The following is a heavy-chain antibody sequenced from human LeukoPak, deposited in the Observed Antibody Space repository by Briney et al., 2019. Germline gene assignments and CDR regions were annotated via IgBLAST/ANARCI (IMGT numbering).Heavy chain of an antibody. CDR1: GGSISSSSYY. Sequence: SETLSLTCTVSGGSISSSSYYWGWIRQPPGKGLEWIGSIYYSGSTYYNPSLKSRVTISVDTSKNQFSLKLSSVTAADTAVYYCARDQRDSYYYGSGQDYWGQGTLVTVSS. J-gene: IGHJ4*02. CDR2: IYYSGST. V-gene: IGHV4-39*07. D-gene: IGHD3-10*01. CDR3: ARDQRDSYYYGSGQDY.